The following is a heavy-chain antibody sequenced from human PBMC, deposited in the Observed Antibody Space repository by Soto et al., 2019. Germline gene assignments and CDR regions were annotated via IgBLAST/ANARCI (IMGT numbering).Heavy chain of an antibody. J-gene: IGHJ4*02. Sequence: SGTLSITCTVCGGSISSYYWSWTRQPPGKGLEWIGYIYYSGSTYYNPSLKSRVTISVDTSKNKFSLKLSSVTAADTAVYYCARAYSSGWYQLDYWGQGTLVTVPQ. CDR1: GGSISSYY. D-gene: IGHD6-19*01. CDR2: IYYSGST. CDR3: ARAYSSGWYQLDY. V-gene: IGHV4-59*06.